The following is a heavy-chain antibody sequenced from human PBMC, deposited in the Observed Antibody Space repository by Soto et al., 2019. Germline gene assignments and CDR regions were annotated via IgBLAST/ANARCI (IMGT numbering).Heavy chain of an antibody. CDR2: IKSKADGGTT. V-gene: IGHV3-15*01. J-gene: IGHJ4*02. D-gene: IGHD6-6*01. CDR3: TTDGGVGSRPIFDY. CDR1: GFTFTRGW. Sequence: DVQLVESGGGLVKPGESLRLSCTASGFTFTRGWFSWVRQAPGKGLEWLGRIKSKADGGTTDFAAPVRGRISISRDDPRKTVVLQLNSLKIEETAMYFCTTDGGVGSRPIFDYWGQGILVTVS.